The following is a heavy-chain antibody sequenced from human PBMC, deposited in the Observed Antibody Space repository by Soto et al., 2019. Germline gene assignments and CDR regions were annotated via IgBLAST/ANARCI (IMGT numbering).Heavy chain of an antibody. CDR2: SYSGGTT. CDR3: HGNGY. V-gene: IGHV3-53*01. J-gene: IGHJ4*02. Sequence: EVQLVESGGGLIQPGGSLRLSCVASGFTVSSSNYMSWVREAPGKGLGCVSVSYSGGTTFYAASVKGRFTISRDNSKNTRYVQTTSQRAEDKAVYYCHGNGYWGQGTLVTVSS. CDR1: GFTVSSSNY.